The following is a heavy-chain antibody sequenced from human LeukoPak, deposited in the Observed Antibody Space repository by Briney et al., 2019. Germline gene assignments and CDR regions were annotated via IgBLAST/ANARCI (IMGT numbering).Heavy chain of an antibody. CDR2: ISAYNGNT. CDR3: ARADYDSSGYANLYYYYGMDV. CDR1: GGTFSSYA. V-gene: IGHV1-8*02. J-gene: IGHJ6*02. Sequence: ASVKVSCKASGGTFSSYAINWVRQAPGQGLEWMGWISAYNGNTNYAQKFQGRVTMTRTTSISTAYMELSSLRSEDTAVYYCARADYDSSGYANLYYYYGMDVWGQGTTVTVSS. D-gene: IGHD3-22*01.